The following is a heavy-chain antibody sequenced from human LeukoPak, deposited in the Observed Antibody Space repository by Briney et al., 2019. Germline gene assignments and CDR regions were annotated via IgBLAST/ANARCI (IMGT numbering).Heavy chain of an antibody. J-gene: IGHJ3*02. D-gene: IGHD3-3*01. CDR3: ARVPGVTIFGVVTPDAFDI. V-gene: IGHV1-18*01. CDR1: GYTFTSYG. Sequence: ASVKVSCKASGYTFTSYGISWVRQAPGQGLEWMGWLSAYNGNTNYAQKLQGRVTMTTDTSTSTAYMELRSLRSDDTAVYYCARVPGVTIFGVVTPDAFDIWGQGTMVTVSS. CDR2: LSAYNGNT.